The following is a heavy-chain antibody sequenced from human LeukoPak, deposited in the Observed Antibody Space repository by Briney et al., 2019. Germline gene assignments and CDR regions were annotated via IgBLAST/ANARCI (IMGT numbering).Heavy chain of an antibody. D-gene: IGHD2-2*02. Sequence: GGSLRLSCAASGFTFSSYEMNWVRQAPGKGREWVSYISSSGSTIYYADSVKGRFITSRDNAKNSLYLQMNSLRAEDTAVYYCARGSMRYCSSTSCYRVLDYWGQGTLVTVSS. CDR3: ARGSMRYCSSTSCYRVLDY. CDR2: ISSSGSTI. V-gene: IGHV3-48*03. CDR1: GFTFSSYE. J-gene: IGHJ4*02.